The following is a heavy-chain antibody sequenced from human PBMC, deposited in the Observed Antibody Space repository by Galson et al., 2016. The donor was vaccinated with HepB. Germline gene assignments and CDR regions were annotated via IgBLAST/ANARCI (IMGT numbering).Heavy chain of an antibody. CDR1: GYSFPNYW. CDR3: ARPLGGPGDDAFDA. CDR2: IDPSDSYT. V-gene: IGHV5-10-1*01. J-gene: IGHJ3*01. Sequence: QSGAEVKKPGESLRISCRGSGYSFPNYWINWVRQMPGKGLEWMGRIDPSDSYTNYSPSPQGHVTISADRSIGIAYLQWSSLKASDTAMYYWARPLGGPGDDAFDAWGQGTMVIVSS. D-gene: IGHD3-16*01.